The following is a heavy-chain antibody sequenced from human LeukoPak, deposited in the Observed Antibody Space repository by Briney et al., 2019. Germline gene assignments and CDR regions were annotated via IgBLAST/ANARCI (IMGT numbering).Heavy chain of an antibody. D-gene: IGHD1-14*01. J-gene: IGHJ6*02. CDR2: IYHSGSF. CDR3: ARVGINPGDYYYSGMDV. CDR1: GGSISSNNW. Sequence: SETLSLTCAVSGGSISSNNWWSWVRQSPEKGLEGIAEIYHSGSFNRNPSLKSRVTILVDKSKNQFSLNLTSVTAADTAVYYCARVGINPGDYYYSGMDVWGQGTTVTVSS. V-gene: IGHV4/OR15-8*01.